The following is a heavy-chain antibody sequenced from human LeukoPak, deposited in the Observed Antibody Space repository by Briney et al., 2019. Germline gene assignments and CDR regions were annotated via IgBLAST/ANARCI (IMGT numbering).Heavy chain of an antibody. Sequence: ASVKVSCKASGYTFTGYYMHWVRQAPGQGLEWMGRINPNSGGTNYAQKFQGRVTMTRDTSISTACMELSRLRSDDTAVYYCARPRVELGDYYYGMDVWGQGTTVTVSS. D-gene: IGHD3-10*01. V-gene: IGHV1-2*06. CDR2: INPNSGGT. J-gene: IGHJ6*02. CDR1: GYTFTGYY. CDR3: ARPRVELGDYYYGMDV.